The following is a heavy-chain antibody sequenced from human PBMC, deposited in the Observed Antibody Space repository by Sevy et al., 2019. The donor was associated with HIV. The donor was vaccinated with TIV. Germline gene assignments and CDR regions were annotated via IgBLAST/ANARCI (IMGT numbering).Heavy chain of an antibody. V-gene: IGHV4-59*08. CDR2: MYSSAST. CDR3: ARQTVIHDILSGWNYHGVDV. D-gene: IGHD3-9*01. Sequence: SETLSLTCTVSGGSISGYCWNWIRQPPGKGLEWIGYMYSSASTDYNPSLRSRVTISVDASKNQFSLKLNSVTAADTAVYYCARQTVIHDILSGWNYHGVDVWGQGTTVTVSS. CDR1: GGSISGYC. J-gene: IGHJ6*02.